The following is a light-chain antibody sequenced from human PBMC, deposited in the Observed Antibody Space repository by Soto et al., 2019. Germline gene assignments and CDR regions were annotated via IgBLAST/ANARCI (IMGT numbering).Light chain of an antibody. J-gene: IGKJ5*01. CDR1: QTVSITY. Sequence: GTLSLSPVESATLSFRAGQTVSITYLTWYQQKPGQAPRLLIFGASKRATGIPDRFSGSGSGRDFTLTISGLEPQDFAVYYCQQYGSSPLISFGHGTRLEIK. V-gene: IGKV3-20*01. CDR3: QQYGSSPLIS. CDR2: GAS.